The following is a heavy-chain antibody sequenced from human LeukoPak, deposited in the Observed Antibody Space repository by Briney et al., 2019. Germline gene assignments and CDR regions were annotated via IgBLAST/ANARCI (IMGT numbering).Heavy chain of an antibody. J-gene: IGHJ6*02. V-gene: IGHV3-53*01. D-gene: IGHD3-10*01. CDR1: GFTVSSNY. CDR3: ARDSSVTMVRGAYYYYYGMDV. CDR2: IYSGGST. Sequence: PGGSLRLSCAASGFTVSSNYMSWVRQAPGKGLEWVSVIYSGGSTYYADSVKGRFTISRDNSKNTLYLQMNSLRAEDTAVYYCARDSSVTMVRGAYYYYYGMDVWGQGTTVTVSS.